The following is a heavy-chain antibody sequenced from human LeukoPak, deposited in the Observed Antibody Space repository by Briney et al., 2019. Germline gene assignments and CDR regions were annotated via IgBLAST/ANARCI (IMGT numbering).Heavy chain of an antibody. CDR1: GGSISSYH. CDR3: ARAYCSATSCYPGLFDF. D-gene: IGHD2-2*01. J-gene: IGHJ4*02. CDR2: IYYSENT. Sequence: SETLSLTCTVSGGSISSYHWSWIRQPPGKGLEWIGYIYYSENTNYNPTLKSRVTISVETSKSQFSLRLTSVTAADTAVYYCARAYCSATSCYPGLFDFWGQGTLVTVSS. V-gene: IGHV4-59*01.